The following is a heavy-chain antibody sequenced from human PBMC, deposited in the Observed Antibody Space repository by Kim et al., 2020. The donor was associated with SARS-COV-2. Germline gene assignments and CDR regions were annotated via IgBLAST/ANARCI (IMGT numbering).Heavy chain of an antibody. J-gene: IGHJ6*02. CDR1: GDSISSGTYY. D-gene: IGHD1-26*01. Sequence: SETLSLTCSVSGDSISSGTYYWGWIRHPPGMGLEWIGAFSYGGTTHYNPSLESRVIIFVDTSKSQFSLRLSSVTAADTAVYYCARHGLGSGSPLYGMGVWGLGTAVAVSS. CDR2: FSYGGTT. CDR3: ARHGLGSGSPLYGMGV. V-gene: IGHV4-39*01.